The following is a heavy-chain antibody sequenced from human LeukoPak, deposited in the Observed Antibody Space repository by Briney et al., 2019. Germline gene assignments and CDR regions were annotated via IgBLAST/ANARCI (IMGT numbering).Heavy chain of an antibody. V-gene: IGHV4-39*01. CDR2: IYYSGST. CDR3: ASLEYYSSAFGY. D-gene: IGHD6-6*01. Sequence: SETLSLTCTVSGDSISSSSHNWGWIRQPPGKGLEWIGNIYYSGSTYYNPSLKSRVTISVDTSKNQFSLKLSSVTAADTAVFYCASLEYYSSAFGYWGQGTLVTVSS. CDR1: GDSISSSSHN. J-gene: IGHJ4*02.